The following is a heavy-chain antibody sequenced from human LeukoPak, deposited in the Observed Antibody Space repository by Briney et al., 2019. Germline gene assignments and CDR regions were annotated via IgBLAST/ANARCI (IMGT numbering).Heavy chain of an antibody. J-gene: IGHJ4*02. CDR2: ISYDGSNK. CDR3: AGSGWYIS. V-gene: IGHV3-30*03. CDR1: GFTFSSYG. Sequence: GGPLRLSCAASGFTFSSYGMHWVRQAPGKGLEWVAVISYDGSNKYYADSVKGRFTISRDNSKNTLYLQMNSLRAEDTAVYYCAGSGWYISWGQGTLVTVSS. D-gene: IGHD6-19*01.